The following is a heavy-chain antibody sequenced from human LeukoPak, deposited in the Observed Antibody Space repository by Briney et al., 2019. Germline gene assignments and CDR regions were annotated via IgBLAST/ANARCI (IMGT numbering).Heavy chain of an antibody. CDR2: IIPILGIA. CDR3: ARENYGGNSHLLDY. V-gene: IGHV1-69*04. CDR1: GDTFTSYA. Sequence: ASVKVSCKASGDTFTSYAISWVRQAPGQGLEWMGRIIPILGIANYAQKFQGRVTITADKSTSTAYMEPSSLRSEDTAVYYCARENYGGNSHLLDYWGQGTLVTVSS. J-gene: IGHJ4*02. D-gene: IGHD4-17*01.